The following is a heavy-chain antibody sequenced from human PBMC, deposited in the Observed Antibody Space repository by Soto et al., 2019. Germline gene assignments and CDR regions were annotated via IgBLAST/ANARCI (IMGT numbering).Heavy chain of an antibody. D-gene: IGHD2-15*01. CDR2: IKQDGSEK. Sequence: TGGSLRLSCAASGFTFSSYWMSWVRQAPGKGLEWVANIKQDGSEKYYVDSVKGRFTNSRDNAKNSLYLQMNSLRAEDTAVYYCARVDCSGGSCYSSSYYYYMDVWGKGTTVTVSS. J-gene: IGHJ6*03. V-gene: IGHV3-7*01. CDR1: GFTFSSYW. CDR3: ARVDCSGGSCYSSSYYYYMDV.